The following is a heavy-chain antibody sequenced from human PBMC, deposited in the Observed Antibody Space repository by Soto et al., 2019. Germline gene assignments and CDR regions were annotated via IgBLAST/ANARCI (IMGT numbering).Heavy chain of an antibody. Sequence: SETLSLTCTVSGGSVSSGSYYWSWIRQPPGKGLEWIGYIYYSGSTNYNPSLKSRVTISVDTSKNQFSLKLSSVTAADTAVYYCARDLRPQAYFDYWGQGTLVTVSS. CDR2: IYYSGST. V-gene: IGHV4-61*01. CDR1: GGSVSSGSYY. CDR3: ARDLRPQAYFDY. J-gene: IGHJ4*02.